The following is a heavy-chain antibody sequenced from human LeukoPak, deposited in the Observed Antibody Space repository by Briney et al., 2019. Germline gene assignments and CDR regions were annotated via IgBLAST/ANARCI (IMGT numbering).Heavy chain of an antibody. CDR2: ISSTGSTI. V-gene: IGHV3-11*04. Sequence: PGGSLRLSCAASGFTFSDYYMSWIRQAPGKGLEWVSYISSTGSTIYYADSVKGRFTMSRDNAKNSLFLQMNSLRAEDAAVYYCARETDSTLFDYWGQGTLVTVSS. D-gene: IGHD2-2*01. J-gene: IGHJ4*02. CDR3: ARETDSTLFDY. CDR1: GFTFSDYY.